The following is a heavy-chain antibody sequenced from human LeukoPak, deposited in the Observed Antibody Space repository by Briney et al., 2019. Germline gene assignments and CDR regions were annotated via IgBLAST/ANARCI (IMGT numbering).Heavy chain of an antibody. V-gene: IGHV3-23*01. CDR2: IFGSGDTT. Sequence: SGGSLRLSCTASGFTISTYGMNWVRQAPRKGLEWVSVIFGSGDTTYYADSVKGRFTISGDHSKNTLYLQMHSLRAEDTAVYYCAKDQKPDSGYDIDYWGQGTLVTVSS. CDR1: GFTISTYG. D-gene: IGHD5-12*01. CDR3: AKDQKPDSGYDIDY. J-gene: IGHJ4*02.